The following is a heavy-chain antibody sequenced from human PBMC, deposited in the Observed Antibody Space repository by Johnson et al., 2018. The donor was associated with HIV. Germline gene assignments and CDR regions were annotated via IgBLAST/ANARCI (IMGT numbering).Heavy chain of an antibody. CDR3: AKRPGGDGSHEVGFDI. CDR2: SGGST. V-gene: IGHV3-53*01. Sequence: EVQLVESGGGVVQPGGSLRLSCAASGFTVSSNYMSWVRQAPGISGSGGSTYYADSVKGRFTISRDNSKNTLYLQMNSLRAEDTAVYYCAKRPGGDGSHEVGFDIWDQGTMVTVSS. CDR1: GFTVSSNY. D-gene: IGHD3-10*01. J-gene: IGHJ3*02.